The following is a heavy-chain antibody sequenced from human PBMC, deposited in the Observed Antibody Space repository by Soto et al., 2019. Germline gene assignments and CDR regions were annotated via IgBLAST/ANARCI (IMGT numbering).Heavy chain of an antibody. J-gene: IGHJ6*04. Sequence: EVQLVESGGGLVQPGGSLRLCCAASGFTFSSYWMSWFRQAPGKGLEWVANIKQDGSEENYVDSVKCRFTISRDNAKNALYLQMNSLRVEDTAVYYCAREIAARLWGKGTTVTVSS. CDR3: AREIAARL. CDR1: GFTFSSYW. V-gene: IGHV3-7*01. D-gene: IGHD6-6*01. CDR2: IKQDGSEE.